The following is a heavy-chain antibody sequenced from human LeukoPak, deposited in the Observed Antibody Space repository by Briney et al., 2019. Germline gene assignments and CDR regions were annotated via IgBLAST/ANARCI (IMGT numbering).Heavy chain of an antibody. CDR1: GGSISSGGYY. J-gene: IGHJ4*02. CDR3: ARVAYDILTGYSVVDY. D-gene: IGHD3-9*01. V-gene: IGHV4-31*03. Sequence: SETLSLTCTVSGGSISSGGYYWSWIRQHPGKGLEWNGYIYYSGSTYYNPSLKSRVTISVDTSKNQFSLKLSSVTAADTAVYYCARVAYDILTGYSVVDYWGQGTLVTVSS. CDR2: IYYSGST.